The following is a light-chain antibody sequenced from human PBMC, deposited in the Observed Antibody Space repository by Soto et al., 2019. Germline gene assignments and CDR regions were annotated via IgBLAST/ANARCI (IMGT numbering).Light chain of an antibody. CDR2: DAS. V-gene: IGKV1-5*01. CDR1: QTINNW. J-gene: IGKJ1*01. Sequence: DFQMTQSPSTLSASVGDRVTITCRASQTINNWVAWYQQKPGKAPKFLIYDASTLQRGVPSRFSGSGFGTEFSLTIRSLQTDDFGSYYCQHTRTFGQGTKVEIK. CDR3: QHTRT.